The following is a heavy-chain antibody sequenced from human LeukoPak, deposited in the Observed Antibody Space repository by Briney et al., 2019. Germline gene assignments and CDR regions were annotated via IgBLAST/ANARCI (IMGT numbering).Heavy chain of an antibody. D-gene: IGHD3-22*01. J-gene: IGHJ4*02. V-gene: IGHV3-74*01. Sequence: TGGSLRLSCVTSGFTFSKSWMHWVRQAPGEGLVWVSRIDIDGSSMTYADSVKGRFTISRDNAKNTLYLQMNSLRAEDTAVYYCATFSYDTAGYTKSDYWGQGTLVTVSS. CDR1: GFTFSKSW. CDR2: IDIDGSSM. CDR3: ATFSYDTAGYTKSDY.